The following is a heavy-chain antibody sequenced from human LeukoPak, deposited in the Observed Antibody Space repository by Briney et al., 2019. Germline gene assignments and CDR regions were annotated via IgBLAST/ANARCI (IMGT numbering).Heavy chain of an antibody. CDR3: AKDRRPYYDSTAVLDY. CDR1: GFTFSRYA. CDR2: IDGSGGRGEKT. J-gene: IGHJ4*02. Sequence: GGSLRLSCEASGFTFSRYAMSWVRQAPGKGLEWVSGIDGSGGRGEKTYYADSVKGRFTISRDNSKNTLYLQMNSLRAEDTAVYYCAKDRRPYYDSTAVLDYWGQGTLVTVSS. V-gene: IGHV3-23*01. D-gene: IGHD3-22*01.